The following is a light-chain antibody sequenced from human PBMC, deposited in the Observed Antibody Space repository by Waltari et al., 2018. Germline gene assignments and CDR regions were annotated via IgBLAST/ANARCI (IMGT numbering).Light chain of an antibody. CDR2: SNA. J-gene: IGLJ2*01. CDR1: NSNLGSST. CDR3: ATWDARLTAVV. Sequence: QSVVTQSPSASGAPGQRVTISCSGSNSNLGSSTVNWYQKVPGTAPRLLIYSNAQRPSGVPDRFSASKSGTSASLAISGLQSEDEADYYCATWDARLTAVVFGGGTKVTVL. V-gene: IGLV1-44*01.